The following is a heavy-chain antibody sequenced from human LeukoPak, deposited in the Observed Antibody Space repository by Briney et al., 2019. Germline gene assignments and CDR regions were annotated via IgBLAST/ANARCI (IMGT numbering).Heavy chain of an antibody. V-gene: IGHV3-11*06. CDR3: AGRITMVRGVINDAFDI. CDR1: GFTFTDYY. Sequence: PGGSLRLSCAASGFTFTDYYMSWIRQAPGKGLEWVSYISSSSSFTNYADSVKGRFTISRDNAKNSLYLQMNSLRDEDTAVYYCAGRITMVRGVINDAFDIWGQGTMVTVS. D-gene: IGHD3-10*01. J-gene: IGHJ3*02. CDR2: ISSSSSFT.